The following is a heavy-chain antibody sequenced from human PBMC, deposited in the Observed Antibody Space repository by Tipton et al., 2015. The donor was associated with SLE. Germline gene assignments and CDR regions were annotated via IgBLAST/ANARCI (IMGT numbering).Heavy chain of an antibody. CDR3: ARDGIAAADYYFDY. V-gene: IGHV3-30-3*01. CDR1: GFTFSSYA. Sequence: SLRLSCAASGFTFSSYAMHWVSQAPGKGLEWVAVISYDVSNKYYADSVKGRFTISRDNSKNTLYLEMNSLRTEDTAVYYCARDGIAAADYYFDYWGQGTLVTVSS. D-gene: IGHD6-13*01. CDR2: ISYDVSNK. J-gene: IGHJ4*02.